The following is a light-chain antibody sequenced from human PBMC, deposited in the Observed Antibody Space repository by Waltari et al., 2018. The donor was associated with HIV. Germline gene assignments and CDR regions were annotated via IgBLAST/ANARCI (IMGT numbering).Light chain of an antibody. CDR1: SSNIGSNY. V-gene: IGLV1-47*01. CDR3: ATWDDSLSGVV. CDR2: RNN. J-gene: IGLJ2*01. Sequence: QSVLTQPPSASGTPGQRVTISCSGSSSNIGSNYVYWYQQFPGTAPKLVIYRNNQRPSGVPDRFSCSKSGTSASLAISGLRSGDEADYYCATWDDSLSGVVFGGGTKLTVL.